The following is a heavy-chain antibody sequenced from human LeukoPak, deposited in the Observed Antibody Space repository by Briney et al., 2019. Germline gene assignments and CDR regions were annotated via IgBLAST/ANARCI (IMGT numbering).Heavy chain of an antibody. CDR1: GLTLSDYY. D-gene: IGHD2-15*01. V-gene: IGHV3-11*06. CDR3: AKDCSGGSCYDY. Sequence: GGSLRLSCAASGLTLSDYYMTWIRQAPGKGLEWVSYISSSGSNTNYADSVKGRFTISRDNARNSLFLQMNSLRAEDTAVYYCAKDCSGGSCYDYWGQGTLVTVSS. J-gene: IGHJ4*02. CDR2: ISSSGSNT.